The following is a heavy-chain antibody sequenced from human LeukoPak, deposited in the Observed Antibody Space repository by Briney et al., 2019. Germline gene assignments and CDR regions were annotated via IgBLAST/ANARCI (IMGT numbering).Heavy chain of an antibody. CDR1: GYTFTGYY. CDR3: ARDDVTTGGAIDY. D-gene: IGHD4-17*01. Sequence: ASVKVSRKASGYTFTGYYMHWVRQAPGQGLEWMGRINPNSGGTNYAQKFQGRVTMTRDTSISTAYMELSRLRSDDTAVYYCARDDVTTGGAIDYWGQGTLVTVSS. V-gene: IGHV1-2*06. CDR2: INPNSGGT. J-gene: IGHJ4*02.